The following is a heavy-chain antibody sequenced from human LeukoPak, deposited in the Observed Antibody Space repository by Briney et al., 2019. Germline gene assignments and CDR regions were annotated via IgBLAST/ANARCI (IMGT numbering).Heavy chain of an antibody. D-gene: IGHD2-2*02. Sequence: SETLSLTCAVYGGSFSSYYWGWIRQPPGKGLEWIGSIYYSGSTYYNPSLKSRVTISVDTSKNQFSLKLSSVTAADTAVYYCASRYCSSTSCYKMQDAFDIWGQGTMVTVSS. CDR2: IYYSGST. CDR3: ASRYCSSTSCYKMQDAFDI. V-gene: IGHV4-39*01. J-gene: IGHJ3*02. CDR1: GGSFSSYY.